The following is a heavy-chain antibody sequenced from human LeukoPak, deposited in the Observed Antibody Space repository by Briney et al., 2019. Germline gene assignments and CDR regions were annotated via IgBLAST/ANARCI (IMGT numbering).Heavy chain of an antibody. D-gene: IGHD3-22*01. CDR2: IKQDGSEK. Sequence: GGSLRLSCAASGFMFSSYWMSWVRQAPGKGLEWVANIKQDGSEKYYVDSVKGRFTISRDNAKSSLYLQMNSLRAEDTAVYYCARAFGSSGYYYSFDYWGQGTLVTVSS. V-gene: IGHV3-7*02. J-gene: IGHJ4*02. CDR3: ARAFGSSGYYYSFDY. CDR1: GFMFSSYW.